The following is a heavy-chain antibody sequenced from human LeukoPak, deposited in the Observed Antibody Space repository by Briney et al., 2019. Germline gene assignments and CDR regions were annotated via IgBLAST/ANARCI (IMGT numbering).Heavy chain of an antibody. Sequence: SETLSLTCAVYGGSFSGYYWSWIRQPPGKGLEWIGEINHSGSTNYNPSLKSRVTISVDTSKNQFSLKLSSVTAADTAVYYCARSAPITFGGVIVISRPYYFDYWGQGTLVTVSS. J-gene: IGHJ4*02. CDR3: ARSAPITFGGVIVISRPYYFDY. D-gene: IGHD3-16*02. CDR1: GGSFSGYY. CDR2: INHSGST. V-gene: IGHV4-34*01.